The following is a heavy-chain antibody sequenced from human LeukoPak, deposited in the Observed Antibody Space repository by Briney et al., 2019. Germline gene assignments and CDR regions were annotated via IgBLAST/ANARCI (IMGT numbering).Heavy chain of an antibody. J-gene: IGHJ4*02. CDR2: ISYDGSNK. CDR3: AKEGDDSSGYSPFDY. Sequence: GGSLRLSCAASGFTFSSYGMHWVRQAPGKGLEWVAVISYDGSNKYYADSVKGRFTISRDNSKNTLYLQMNSLRAEDTAVYYCAKEGDDSSGYSPFDYWGQGTLVTASS. D-gene: IGHD3-22*01. V-gene: IGHV3-30*18. CDR1: GFTFSSYG.